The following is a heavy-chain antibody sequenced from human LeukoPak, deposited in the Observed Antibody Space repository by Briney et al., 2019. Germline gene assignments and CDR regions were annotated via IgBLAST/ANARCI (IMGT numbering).Heavy chain of an antibody. D-gene: IGHD3-10*01. CDR3: AREAGSGSYYSLNWFDP. J-gene: IGHJ5*02. CDR1: GGSISSSNW. CDR2: INHSGST. Sequence: SETLSLTCAVSGGSISSSNWWSWIRQPPGKGLEWIGEINHSGSTNYNPSLKSRVTISVDTSKNQFSLKLSSVTAADTAVYYCAREAGSGSYYSLNWFDPWGQGTLVTVSS. V-gene: IGHV4-4*02.